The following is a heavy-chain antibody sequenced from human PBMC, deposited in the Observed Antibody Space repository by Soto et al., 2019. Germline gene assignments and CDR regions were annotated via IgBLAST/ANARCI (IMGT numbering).Heavy chain of an antibody. CDR1: GGSFSGYS. Sequence: QVQLQQWGAGLLKPSETLSLTCAVSGGSFSGYSWSWIRQPPGKGLEWIGKITHNGGTNYNPSLKSRVAISVDTSKKQLSLNLSSVTAADTAVYYCARGQYSGSHSDFWGQGTLVTVSS. J-gene: IGHJ4*02. CDR2: ITHNGGT. CDR3: ARGQYSGSHSDF. V-gene: IGHV4-34*01. D-gene: IGHD1-26*01.